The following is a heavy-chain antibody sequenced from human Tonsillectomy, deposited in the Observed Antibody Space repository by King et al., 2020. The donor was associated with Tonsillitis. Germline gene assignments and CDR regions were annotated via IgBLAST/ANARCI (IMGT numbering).Heavy chain of an antibody. Sequence: QLVQSGPEVKKPGASVKVSCKASGYSFTSYAISWVRQAPGQELEWMGWISGYNGNTNYAQKFQGRVTMTTDTSTSTAYMDLRSLRSDDTAVYYCARDPGVTTNNWFDPWGQGTLVTVSS. CDR3: ARDPGVTTNNWFDP. V-gene: IGHV1-18*01. J-gene: IGHJ5*02. CDR2: ISGYNGNT. CDR1: GYSFTSYA. D-gene: IGHD4-11*01.